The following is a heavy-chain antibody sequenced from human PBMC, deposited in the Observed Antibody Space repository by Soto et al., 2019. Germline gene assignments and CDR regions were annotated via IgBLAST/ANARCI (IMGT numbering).Heavy chain of an antibody. V-gene: IGHV3-30-3*01. D-gene: IGHD3-9*01. J-gene: IGHJ6*02. CDR1: GVTFSSYA. CDR3: SRDSRYYDILTVHLYGMDV. CDR2: ISYDGSNK. Sequence: GGSVRLCCAACGVTFSSYAMDGVRQAKRKGLEWVAVISYDGSNKYFAASLSRRFTTSTDNSKNTLYLQMNSLIADDTAVYYCSRDSRYYDILTVHLYGMDVWGQGTTVTVSS.